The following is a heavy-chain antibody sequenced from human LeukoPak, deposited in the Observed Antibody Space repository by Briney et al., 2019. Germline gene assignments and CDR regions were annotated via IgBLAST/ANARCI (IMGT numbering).Heavy chain of an antibody. CDR3: ARADSSSLWFGELFY. D-gene: IGHD3-10*01. CDR1: GFTFSDYY. J-gene: IGHJ4*02. V-gene: IGHV3-11*06. Sequence: GGSLRLSCAASGFTFSDYYMSWIRQAPGKGLEWVSYISSSSSYTNYADSVKGRFTISRDNAKNSLYLQMNSLRAEDTAVYYCARADSSSLWFGELFYWGQGTLVTVSS. CDR2: ISSSSSYT.